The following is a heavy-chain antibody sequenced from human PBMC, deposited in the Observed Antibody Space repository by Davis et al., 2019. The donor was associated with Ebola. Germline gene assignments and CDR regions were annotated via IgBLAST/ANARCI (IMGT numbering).Heavy chain of an antibody. Sequence: SETLSLTCAVYGGSFSGSYWRWIRKPPGKGLDWIGEINHSGSTNYNPSLKSRVTISVNTSKNQFSLKLGSVTAADTAVYYCARVRDIVVVPAAISGWFDPWGQGTLVTVSS. CDR1: GGSFSGSY. D-gene: IGHD2-2*02. J-gene: IGHJ5*02. CDR2: INHSGST. CDR3: ARVRDIVVVPAAISGWFDP. V-gene: IGHV4-34*01.